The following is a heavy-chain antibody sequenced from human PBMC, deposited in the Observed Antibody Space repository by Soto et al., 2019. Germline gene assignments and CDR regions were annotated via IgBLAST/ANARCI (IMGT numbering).Heavy chain of an antibody. J-gene: IGHJ4*02. CDR2: ISSSGNI. Sequence: EVQLVESGRGLVQPGGSLRLSCAASGFTFSNYGMNWVRKAPGKGLEWLSYISSSGNIYYADSVKGRFTISRDNAKNSRYRQMNNLRAEDTARYFCARAGDHWGQGTLVTVSS. CDR3: ARAGDH. V-gene: IGHV3-48*01. CDR1: GFTFSNYG.